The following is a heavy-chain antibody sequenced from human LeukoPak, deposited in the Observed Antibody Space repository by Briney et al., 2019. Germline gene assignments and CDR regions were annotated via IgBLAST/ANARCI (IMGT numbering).Heavy chain of an antibody. V-gene: IGHV4-61*09. CDR3: ARSYYGTGSYQGY. CDR2: IYTSGGT. Sequence: SQTLSLTCTVSGGSISSGSYYWSWIRQPAGKGLEWIGHIYTSGGTNYNPSLKSRVTISVDTSENQLFLKLSSVTAADTAVYYCARSYYGTGSYQGYWGQGTLVTVSS. J-gene: IGHJ4*02. CDR1: GGSISSGSYY. D-gene: IGHD3-10*01.